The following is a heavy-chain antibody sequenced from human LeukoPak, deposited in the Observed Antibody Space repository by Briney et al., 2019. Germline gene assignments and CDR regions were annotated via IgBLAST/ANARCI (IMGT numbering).Heavy chain of an antibody. CDR1: GFTFSSYS. J-gene: IGHJ5*02. CDR3: ARAHQYCSSTSCPNWFDP. D-gene: IGHD2-2*01. CDR2: ISSSSSYI. V-gene: IGHV3-21*01. Sequence: GGSLRLSCAASGFTFSSYSMNWVRQAPGKGLEWVSSISSSSSYIYYADSVKGRFTISRDNAKNSLYLQMNSLRAEDTAVYYCARAHQYCSSTSCPNWFDPWGQGTLVTVSS.